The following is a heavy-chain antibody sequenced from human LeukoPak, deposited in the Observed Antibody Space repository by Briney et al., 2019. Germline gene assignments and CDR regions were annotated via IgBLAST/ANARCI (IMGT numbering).Heavy chain of an antibody. CDR1: GGSFSGYY. Sequence: PSETLSLTCAVYGGSFSGYYWSWIRQPPGKGLEWIGEINHSGSTKNNPSLKSRVTISVDTSKNQFSLKLSSVTAADTAVYYCARGPHYALGIYFDYWGQGTLVTVSS. CDR3: ARGPHYALGIYFDY. J-gene: IGHJ4*02. V-gene: IGHV4-34*01. D-gene: IGHD7-27*01. CDR2: INHSGST.